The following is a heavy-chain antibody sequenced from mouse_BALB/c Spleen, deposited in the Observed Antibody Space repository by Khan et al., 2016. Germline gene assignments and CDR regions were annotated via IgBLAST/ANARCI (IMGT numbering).Heavy chain of an antibody. J-gene: IGHJ4*01. CDR1: GFNVKDTY. CDR2: IDPANGNT. D-gene: IGHD2-4*01. Sequence: VQLQQSGAELVEPGASVKLSCTTSGFNVKDTYIHWVKQRPEQGLEWIGRIDPANGNTEYDPKFQGKATVTVDTSSNTAYLQLSSLTSEDTAVYYCAGITTDYYAMDYWGQGTSVTVSS. V-gene: IGHV14-3*02. CDR3: AGITTDYYAMDY.